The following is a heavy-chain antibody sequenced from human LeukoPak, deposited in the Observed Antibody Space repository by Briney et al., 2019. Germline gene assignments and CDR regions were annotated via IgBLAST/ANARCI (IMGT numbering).Heavy chain of an antibody. J-gene: IGHJ3*02. CDR1: GFTVSSNY. D-gene: IGHD1-26*01. V-gene: IGHV3-53*01. CDR3: ARDRGASDAFDI. CDR2: IYSGGST. Sequence: GGSLRLSCAASGFTVSSNYMSWVRQAPGKGLEWVSVIYSGGSTYYTDSVKGRFTISRDNSKNTLYLQMNSLRAEDTAVYYCARDRGASDAFDIWGQGTMVTVSS.